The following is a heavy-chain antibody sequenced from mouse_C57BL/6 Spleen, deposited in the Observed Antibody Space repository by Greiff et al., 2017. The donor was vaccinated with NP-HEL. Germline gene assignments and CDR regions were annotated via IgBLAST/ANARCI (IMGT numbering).Heavy chain of an antibody. Sequence: VQLQQPGAELVKPGASVKLSCKASGYTFTSYWMHWVKQRPGQGLEWIGMIHPNSGSTNYNEKFKSKATLTVDKSSSTAYMQLSSLTSEDSAVYYCAREGSYDYYAMDYWGQGTSVTVSS. CDR3: AREGSYDYYAMDY. J-gene: IGHJ4*01. V-gene: IGHV1-64*01. D-gene: IGHD1-1*02. CDR1: GYTFTSYW. CDR2: IHPNSGST.